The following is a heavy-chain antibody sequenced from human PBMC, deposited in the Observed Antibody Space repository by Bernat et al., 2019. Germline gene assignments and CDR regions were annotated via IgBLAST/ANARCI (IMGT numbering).Heavy chain of an antibody. D-gene: IGHD6-19*01. V-gene: IGHV3-33*01. J-gene: IGHJ4*02. CDR1: GFTFSDFG. Sequence: QVQLVESGGGVVQPGRSLRLSCAASGFTFSDFGMHWVRQAPGKGLEWVALIWYDGSNKYYADSVKGRFTISRDNFKNTLYLQMNSLRAEDMAVYYCARDVPASIALGAYGLAYWGQGTLVTVSS. CDR2: IWYDGSNK. CDR3: ARDVPASIALGAYGLAY.